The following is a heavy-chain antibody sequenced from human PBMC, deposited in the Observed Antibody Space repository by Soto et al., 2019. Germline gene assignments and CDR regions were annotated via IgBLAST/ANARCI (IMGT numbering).Heavy chain of an antibody. J-gene: IGHJ5*02. CDR1: GYTFTGYF. V-gene: IGHV1-2*02. CDR3: AWGGGKIFGPLA. CDR2: INPNSGAK. D-gene: IGHD3-3*01. Sequence: ASVKVSCKASGYTFTGYFIHWVRQAPRQGLEWVGYINPNSGAKKYAPRFQGRVTMTSQPSSRKACLVLRNLRFEDTVVYFCAWGGGKIFGPLAWGPGTPVTVSS.